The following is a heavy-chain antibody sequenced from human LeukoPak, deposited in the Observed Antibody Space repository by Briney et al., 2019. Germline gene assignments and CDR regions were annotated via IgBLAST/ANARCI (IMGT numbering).Heavy chain of an antibody. V-gene: IGHV3-30*02. D-gene: IGHD5-24*01. CDR3: AREEKDGYNPDY. Sequence: PGGTLRLSCAASGFTFSSYGMHWVRQAPGKGLEWVAFIRYDGSNKYYADSVKGRFTISRDNSKNTLYLQMNSLRAEDTAVYYCAREEKDGYNPDYWGQGTLVTVSS. CDR2: IRYDGSNK. J-gene: IGHJ4*02. CDR1: GFTFSSYG.